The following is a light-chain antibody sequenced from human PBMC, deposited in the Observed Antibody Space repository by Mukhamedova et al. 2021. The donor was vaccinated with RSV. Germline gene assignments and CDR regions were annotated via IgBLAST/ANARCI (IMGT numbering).Light chain of an antibody. Sequence: ANQRVATVYLAWYQQKPGQAPRLLIYRTSDRATGIPDRFSGSGSGTDFTLTINRLEPEDFAVHYCQQYENSLYTFGQGTKLEIK. V-gene: IGKV3-20*01. CDR2: RTS. CDR1: QRVATVY. J-gene: IGKJ2*01. CDR3: QQYENSLYT.